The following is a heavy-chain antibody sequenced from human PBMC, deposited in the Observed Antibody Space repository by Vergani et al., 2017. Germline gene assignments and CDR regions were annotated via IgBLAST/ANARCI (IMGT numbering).Heavy chain of an antibody. V-gene: IGHV5-51*01. J-gene: IGHJ6*02. CDR3: ARLGINMVRALRDYYYDGMDV. CDR2: IYPGDSDT. D-gene: IGHD3-10*01. Sequence: EVQLVQSGAEVKKPGDSLKISCKGSGYSFTSYWIGWVRQMPGKGLGWMGIIYPGDSDTRYSPSFQGQVTISADKSISTAYLQWSSLKASDTAMYYCARLGINMVRALRDYYYDGMDVWGQGTTVTVSS. CDR1: GYSFTSYW.